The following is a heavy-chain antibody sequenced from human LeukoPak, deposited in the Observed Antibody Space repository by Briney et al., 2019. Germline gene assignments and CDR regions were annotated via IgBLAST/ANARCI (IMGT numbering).Heavy chain of an antibody. Sequence: GGSLRLSCAASGFTFSSYSMNWVRQAPGKGLEWGSYISSSGRTKHYADSVRGRFTISRDKAKNSMYLQMNSLRAEDTAVYYCASRSGSGWFHFDYWGQGTLVTVSS. J-gene: IGHJ4*02. D-gene: IGHD6-19*01. V-gene: IGHV3-48*01. CDR3: ASRSGSGWFHFDY. CDR1: GFTFSSYS. CDR2: ISSSGRTK.